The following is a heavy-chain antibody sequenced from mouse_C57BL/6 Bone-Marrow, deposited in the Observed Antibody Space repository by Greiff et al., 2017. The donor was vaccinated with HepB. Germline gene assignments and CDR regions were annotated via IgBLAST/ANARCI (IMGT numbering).Heavy chain of an antibody. CDR3: ARDARAWRYFDV. D-gene: IGHD3-3*01. Sequence: EVKVVESGGGLVQSGRSLRLSCATSGFTFSDFYMEWVRQAPGKGLEWIAASRNKANDYTTEYSASVKGRFIVSRDTSQSILYLQMNALRAEDTAIYYCARDARAWRYFDVWGTGTTVTVSS. CDR2: SRNKANDYTT. CDR1: GFTFSDFY. V-gene: IGHV7-1*01. J-gene: IGHJ1*03.